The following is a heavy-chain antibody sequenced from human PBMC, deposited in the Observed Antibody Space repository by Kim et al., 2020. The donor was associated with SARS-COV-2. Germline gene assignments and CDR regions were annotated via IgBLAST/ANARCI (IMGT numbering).Heavy chain of an antibody. J-gene: IGHJ4*02. D-gene: IGHD3-22*01. CDR2: IIPIFGTA. CDR3: AREAAYYDSSGYPDY. Sequence: SVKVSCKASGGTFSSYAISWVRQAPGQGLEWMGGIIPIFGTANYAQKFQGRVTITADESTSTAYMELSSLRSEDTAVYYCAREAAYYDSSGYPDYWGQGTLVTVSS. V-gene: IGHV1-69*13. CDR1: GGTFSSYA.